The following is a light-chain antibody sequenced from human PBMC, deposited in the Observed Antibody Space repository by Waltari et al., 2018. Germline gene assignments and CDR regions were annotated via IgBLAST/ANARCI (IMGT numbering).Light chain of an antibody. Sequence: DIVMTQSPDSLAVFLGERATINCKSSQSVLHTSNKNNYLAWYQQKPGQPPKLLIYWASTREAVVPDRFSGSGSGTDFTLTISSLQAEDVAVYYCQQYYSPPQTFGQGTKVEIK. CDR3: QQYYSPPQT. CDR1: QSVLHTSNKNNY. CDR2: WAS. V-gene: IGKV4-1*01. J-gene: IGKJ1*01.